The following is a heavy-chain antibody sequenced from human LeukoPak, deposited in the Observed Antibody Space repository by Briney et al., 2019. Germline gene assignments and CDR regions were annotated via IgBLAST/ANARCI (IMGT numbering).Heavy chain of an antibody. Sequence: GRSLRLSCAASGFTFSSYAMHWVRQAPGKGLEWVAVISYDGSNKYYADSVKGRFTISRDNSKNTLYLQMNSLRAEDTAVYYCRRPYYYDSSGYYGLKNAFDIWGQGTMVTVSS. D-gene: IGHD3-22*01. CDR1: GFTFSSYA. J-gene: IGHJ3*02. V-gene: IGHV3-30-3*01. CDR2: ISYDGSNK. CDR3: RRPYYYDSSGYYGLKNAFDI.